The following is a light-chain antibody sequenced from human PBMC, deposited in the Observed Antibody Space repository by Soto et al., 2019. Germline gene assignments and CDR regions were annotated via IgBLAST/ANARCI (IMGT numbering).Light chain of an antibody. Sequence: SSLTQPASVSGSRGQSITISCSGTSSDDGGYDSVSWYQQHPGKAPKVMIYEVSNRPSGVSNRFSGSKYGKTASLTISGLQAEDEGDYYCSSYTTSCTLGFGAGTKGTVL. CDR1: SSDDGGYDS. CDR2: EVS. V-gene: IGLV2-14*01. CDR3: SSYTTSCTLG. J-gene: IGLJ1*01.